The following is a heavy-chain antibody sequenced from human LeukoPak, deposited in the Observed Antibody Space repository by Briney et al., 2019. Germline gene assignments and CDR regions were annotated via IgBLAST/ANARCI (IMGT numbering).Heavy chain of an antibody. Sequence: GGSLRLSCAASGFTFDDYAMHWVRQAPGKGLEWVSGISWNSGSIGYADSVKGRFTISRDNAKNSLNLQMNSLRAEDTAVYFCARAHLEWLYPDYWGQGTLVTASS. CDR1: GFTFDDYA. CDR2: ISWNSGSI. D-gene: IGHD3-3*01. J-gene: IGHJ4*02. CDR3: ARAHLEWLYPDY. V-gene: IGHV3-9*01.